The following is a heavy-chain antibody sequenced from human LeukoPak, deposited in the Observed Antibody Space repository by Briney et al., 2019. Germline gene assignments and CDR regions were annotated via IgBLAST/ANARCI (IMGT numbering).Heavy chain of an antibody. CDR1: GGSISTSSYY. V-gene: IGHV4-39*07. J-gene: IGHJ4*02. CDR3: ARGCLDDSSGYGAGYFDY. Sequence: PSETLSLTCTVSGGSISTSSYYWGWVRQPPGKGLEWIGEINHSGSTNYNPSLKSRVTISVDTSKNQFSLKLSSVTAADTAVYYCARGCLDDSSGYGAGYFDYWGQGTLVTVSS. CDR2: INHSGST. D-gene: IGHD3-22*01.